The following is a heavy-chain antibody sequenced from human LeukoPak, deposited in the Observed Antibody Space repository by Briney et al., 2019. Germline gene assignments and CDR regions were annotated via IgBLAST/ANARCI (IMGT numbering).Heavy chain of an antibody. Sequence: SVKVSCKASGGTFSSYAISWVRQAPEQGLEWMGRIIPILGIANYAQKFQGRVTITADKSTSTAYMELSSLRSEDTAVYYCAREASEYSGYVGYWGQGTLVTVSS. CDR3: AREASEYSGYVGY. CDR1: GGTFSSYA. J-gene: IGHJ4*02. D-gene: IGHD5-12*01. V-gene: IGHV1-69*04. CDR2: IIPILGIA.